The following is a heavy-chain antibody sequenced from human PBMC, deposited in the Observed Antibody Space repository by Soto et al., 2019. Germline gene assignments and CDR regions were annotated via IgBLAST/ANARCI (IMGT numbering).Heavy chain of an antibody. CDR3: ARWDHSSGLDY. CDR1: GFTFSSCW. Sequence: GSLRPSCAAPGFTFSSCWMRWVRQAPGKGLQWVANIKQDGSEKYYVDSVKGRFTISRDNAKNSLYLQMNSLRAEDTAVYYCARWDHSSGLDYWGQGTLVTVSS. J-gene: IGHJ4*02. CDR2: IKQDGSEK. D-gene: IGHD3-22*01. V-gene: IGHV3-7*01.